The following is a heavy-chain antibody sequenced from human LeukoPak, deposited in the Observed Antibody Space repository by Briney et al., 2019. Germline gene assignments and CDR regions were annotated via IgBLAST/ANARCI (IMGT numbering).Heavy chain of an antibody. D-gene: IGHD3-10*01. CDR2: ISGSGGST. CDR1: GFTFSSYA. J-gene: IGHJ4*02. CDR3: AKTYGSGSYFDY. V-gene: IGHV3-23*01. Sequence: GGSLRPSCAASGFTFSSYAMSWVRQAPGKGLEWVSAISGSGGSTYYAASVKGRFTISRDNSKNTLYLQMNSLRAEDTAVYYCAKTYGSGSYFDYWGQGTLVTVSS.